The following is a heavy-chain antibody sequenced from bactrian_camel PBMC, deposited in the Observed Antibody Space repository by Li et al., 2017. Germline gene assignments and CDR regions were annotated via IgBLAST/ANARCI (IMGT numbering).Heavy chain of an antibody. Sequence: HVQLVESGGGSVQVGGSLRLSCVASGDTIGRYCMGWFRQAPGKEREGVAGFDIGRRTPYYVDSVKGRFTISQDHARNTLILEMKNLKPEDTATYYCATDPGADSGSWCEVQFQTGDFRFWGQGTQVTVS. CDR3: ATDPGADSGSWCEVQFQTGDFRF. CDR1: GDTIGRYC. J-gene: IGHJ6*01. D-gene: IGHD3*01. CDR2: FDIGRRTP. V-gene: IGHV3S1*01.